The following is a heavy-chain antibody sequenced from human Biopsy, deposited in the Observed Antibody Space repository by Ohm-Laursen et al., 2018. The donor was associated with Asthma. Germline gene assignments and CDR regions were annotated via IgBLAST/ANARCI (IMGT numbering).Heavy chain of an antibody. D-gene: IGHD3-9*01. Sequence: APSVKASCKASGYTFINYAIHWVRQAPGQRLEWMGWINAGNGNTKYSQKFQGRVTITRDTSASTAYKDLSSLRSEDTAVYYCARTYYDFLTGQVNDVFAIWGQGTMVTVSS. CDR3: ARTYYDFLTGQVNDVFAI. CDR2: INAGNGNT. J-gene: IGHJ3*02. CDR1: GYTFINYA. V-gene: IGHV1-3*01.